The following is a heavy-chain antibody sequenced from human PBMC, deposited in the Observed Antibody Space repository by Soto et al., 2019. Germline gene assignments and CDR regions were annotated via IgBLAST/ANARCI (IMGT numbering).Heavy chain of an antibody. V-gene: IGHV1-8*02. CDR1: GGTFSSYT. Sequence: PSVKVSCKASGGTFSSYTISWVRQAPGQGLEWMGWMNPNSGNTGYAQKFQGRVTMTRNTSISTAYMELSSLRSEDTAVYYCGLGFGVVTYAFDIWGQGTMVTVSS. CDR2: MNPNSGNT. CDR3: GLGFGVVTYAFDI. J-gene: IGHJ3*02. D-gene: IGHD3-3*01.